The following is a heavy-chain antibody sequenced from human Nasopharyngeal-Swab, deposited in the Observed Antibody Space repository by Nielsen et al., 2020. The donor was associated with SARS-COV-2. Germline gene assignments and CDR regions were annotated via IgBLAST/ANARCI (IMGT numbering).Heavy chain of an antibody. D-gene: IGHD6-19*01. V-gene: IGHV3-23*03. CDR2: IYSGGSST. J-gene: IGHJ3*02. CDR3: ANLYSSGWADAFDI. CDR1: GLTFSSYA. Sequence: GESLKISCAASGLTFSSYAMSWVRQAPGKGLEWVSVIYSGGSSTYYADSVKGRFTISRDNSKNTLYLQMNSLRAEDTAVYYCANLYSSGWADAFDIWGQGTMVTVSS.